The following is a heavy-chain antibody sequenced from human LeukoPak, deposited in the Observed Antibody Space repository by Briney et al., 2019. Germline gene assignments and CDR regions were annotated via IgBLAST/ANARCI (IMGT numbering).Heavy chain of an antibody. CDR1: GYMFTNYY. CDR2: INPHSNGT. Sequence: GASVKVSCKASGYMFTNYYIQWVRQAPGQGLEWMGWINPHSNGTKYAQKFQGWVTMTRDTSISTAYMELSRLRSDDTAVYYCARDRLAYYYMDVWGKGTTVTVSS. V-gene: IGHV1-2*04. J-gene: IGHJ6*03. CDR3: ARDRLAYYYMDV.